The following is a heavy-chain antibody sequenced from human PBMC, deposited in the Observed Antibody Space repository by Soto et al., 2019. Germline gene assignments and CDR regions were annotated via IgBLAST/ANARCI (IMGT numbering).Heavy chain of an antibody. Sequence: XSVKVSCKARGFRLTSYYLHWVRQAPGQGLEWMGNINPSVGSTYYAQKFQGRVTLTGDTSTSTVYMELSSMTSDDTAVYYCAREFASGYYDTSGNNAFDFWGQGTMVTVSS. CDR3: AREFASGYYDTSGNNAFDF. CDR1: GFRLTSYY. D-gene: IGHD3-22*01. V-gene: IGHV1-46*01. J-gene: IGHJ3*01. CDR2: INPSVGST.